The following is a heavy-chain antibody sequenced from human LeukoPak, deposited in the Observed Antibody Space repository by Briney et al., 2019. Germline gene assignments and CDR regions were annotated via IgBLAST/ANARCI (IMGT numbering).Heavy chain of an antibody. CDR1: GYSFISYW. CDR3: ARLGGSGSYVPAYYYYYGMDV. D-gene: IGHD3-10*01. V-gene: IGHV5-51*01. J-gene: IGHJ6*02. Sequence: GESLKISCKGSGYSFISYWIGWVRQMPGKGLEWMGIIYPGDSDTRYSPSFQGQVTISADKSISTAYLQWSSLKASDTAMYYCARLGGSGSYVPAYYYYYGMDVWGQGTAVTVSS. CDR2: IYPGDSDT.